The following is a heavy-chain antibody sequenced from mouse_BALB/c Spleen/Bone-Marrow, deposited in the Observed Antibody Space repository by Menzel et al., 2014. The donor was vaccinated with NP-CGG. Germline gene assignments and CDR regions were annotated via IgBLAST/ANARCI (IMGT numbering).Heavy chain of an antibody. J-gene: IGHJ3*01. Sequence: LVESGGGLVKPGGSLKLSCASSGFTFRDYYMYWVRQTPEKRLEWVATISDGGGYTSYLDSVKGRFTISRDNAKNNLYLQMSSLKSEYTAMYYCLDGSYPWFAYWGQGTLGTVSA. CDR2: ISDGGGYT. CDR3: LDGSYPWFAY. CDR1: GFTFRDYY. D-gene: IGHD2-3*01. V-gene: IGHV5-4*02.